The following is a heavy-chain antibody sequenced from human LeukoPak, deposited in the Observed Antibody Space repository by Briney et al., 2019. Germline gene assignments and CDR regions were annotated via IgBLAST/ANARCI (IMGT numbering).Heavy chain of an antibody. D-gene: IGHD3-22*01. V-gene: IGHV1-18*01. J-gene: IGHJ3*01. CDR3: ARDMWPYYYDSSGSSHAFDL. CDR1: GYTFTSYG. CDR2: ISTSNGNT. Sequence: ASVKVSCKASGYTFTSYGISWVRQAPGQGLEWMAWISTSNGNTNFAQKFQGRVTMTTDTFTNTAYMDLRSLRSDDTAVYYCARDMWPYYYDSSGSSHAFDLWGQGTMVTVSS.